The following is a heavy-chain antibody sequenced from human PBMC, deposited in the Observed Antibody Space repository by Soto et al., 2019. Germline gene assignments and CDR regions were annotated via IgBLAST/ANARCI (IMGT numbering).Heavy chain of an antibody. J-gene: IGHJ5*02. CDR1: GYTFTSYG. V-gene: IGHV1-18*01. D-gene: IGHD2-21*01. CDR2: ISAYNGNT. Sequence: ASVKVSCKASGYTFTSYGISWLLQAPGQGLEWMGWISAYNGNTNYAQKLQGRVTMTTDTSTSTAYMELRSLRSDDTAVYYCARKRIGFDNWFDPWGQGTLVTVSS. CDR3: ARKRIGFDNWFDP.